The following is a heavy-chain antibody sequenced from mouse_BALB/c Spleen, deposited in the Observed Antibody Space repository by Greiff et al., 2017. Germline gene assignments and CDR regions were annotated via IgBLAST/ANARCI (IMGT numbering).Heavy chain of an antibody. D-gene: IGHD2-1*01. V-gene: IGHV1-69*02. J-gene: IGHJ3*01. CDR1: GYTFTSYW. CDR3: ILYGNYAY. CDR2: IYPSDSYT. Sequence: QVQLKQPGAELVRPGASVKLSCKASGYTFTSYWINWVKQRPGQGLEWIGNIYPSDSYTNYNQKFKDKATLTVDKSSSTAYMQLSSPTSEDSAVYYCILYGNYAYWGQGTLVTVSA.